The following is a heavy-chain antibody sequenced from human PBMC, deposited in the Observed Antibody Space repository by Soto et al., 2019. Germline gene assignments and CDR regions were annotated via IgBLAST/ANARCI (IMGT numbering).Heavy chain of an antibody. J-gene: IGHJ4*02. Sequence: PGGSLRLSCAASGFTFSSYAMHWVRQAPGKGLEWVALISYDGSAKDYADSVKGRFTISRDNSKNTLFLDMNSLRVEDTAVYYCAKGRGPSISCFDYWGQGTLVTVSS. CDR3: AKGRGPSISCFDY. CDR1: GFTFSSYA. V-gene: IGHV3-30-3*01. CDR2: ISYDGSAK. D-gene: IGHD2-2*01.